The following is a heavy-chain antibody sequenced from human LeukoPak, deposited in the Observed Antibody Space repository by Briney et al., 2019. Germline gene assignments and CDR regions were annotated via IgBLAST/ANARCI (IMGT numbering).Heavy chain of an antibody. J-gene: IGHJ4*02. CDR2: ISVYNDNA. CDR1: GYSFTNYG. V-gene: IGHV1-18*01. CDR3: AREYYDSSGYYLDY. Sequence: GASVKVSCKASGYSFTNYGISWVRQAPGQGLEWMGWISVYNDNANNAQEYQGRVTMTTDTSTSTAYMGLRGLRSDDTAMYYCAREYYDSSGYYLDYWGQGTVVTVSS. D-gene: IGHD3-22*01.